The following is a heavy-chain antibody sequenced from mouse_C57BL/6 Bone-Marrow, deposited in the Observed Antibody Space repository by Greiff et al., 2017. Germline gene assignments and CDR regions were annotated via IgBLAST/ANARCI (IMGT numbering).Heavy chain of an antibody. V-gene: IGHV5-4*01. J-gene: IGHJ2*01. CDR1: GFTFSSYA. D-gene: IGHD1-3*01. CDR3: ARDRYNYYFDY. CDR2: ISDGGSYT. Sequence: EVQLVESGGGLVKPGGSLKLSCAASGFTFSSYAMSWVRQTPEKRLEWVATISDGGSYTYYPDNVKGRFTISRDNAKNNLYLQMSHLKSEDTAMYYCARDRYNYYFDYWGQGTTLTVSS.